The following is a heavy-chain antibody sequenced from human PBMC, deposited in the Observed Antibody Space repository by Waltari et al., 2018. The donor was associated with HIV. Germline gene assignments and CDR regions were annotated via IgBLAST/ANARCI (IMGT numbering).Heavy chain of an antibody. CDR1: GFTFNSYS. J-gene: IGHJ5*02. CDR2: IKDYGSEM. Sequence: EVQLVESGGGLVQPGGSLRLSCAASGFTFNSYSMGWVRQVPGKGLEWLAEIKDYGSEMFYVGSVQGRFRISKDNVKNSLYLQMNALRVDDTALYYCARGLCGVRGVLDHWGQGTLVTVSS. CDR3: ARGLCGVRGVLDH. D-gene: IGHD3-10*01. V-gene: IGHV3-7*04.